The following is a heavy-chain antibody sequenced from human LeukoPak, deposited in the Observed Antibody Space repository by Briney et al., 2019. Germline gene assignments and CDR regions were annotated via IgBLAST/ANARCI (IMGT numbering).Heavy chain of an antibody. CDR1: GGSITSGDYY. CDR3: AAAGSYGYPHDY. Sequence: SETLSLTCTVSGGSITSGDYYWSWIRQPPGKGLEWIGYIYYSGSTYYDPSLKSRVTMSVDTSKNQFSLKLSSVTAADTAVYYCAAAGSYGYPHDYWGQGTLVTVSS. J-gene: IGHJ4*02. V-gene: IGHV4-30-4*08. D-gene: IGHD5-18*01. CDR2: IYYSGST.